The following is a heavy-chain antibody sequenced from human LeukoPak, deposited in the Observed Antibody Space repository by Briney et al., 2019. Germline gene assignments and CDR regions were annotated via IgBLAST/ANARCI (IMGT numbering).Heavy chain of an antibody. CDR2: ISRSSAYI. CDR3: ARERTHDYGDYARWFDP. Sequence: GGSLRLSCAASEFTFSNDSVSWVRQAPGKELEWVSSISRSSAYIYYADSVKGRFTISRDKAKNSVYLFMNSLRAEDTAVYYCARERTHDYGDYARWFDPWDQGTLVTVSS. J-gene: IGHJ5*02. D-gene: IGHD4-17*01. CDR1: EFTFSNDS. V-gene: IGHV3-21*01.